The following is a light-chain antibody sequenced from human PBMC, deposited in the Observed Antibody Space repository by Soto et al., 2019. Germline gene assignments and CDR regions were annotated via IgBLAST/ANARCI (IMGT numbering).Light chain of an antibody. CDR3: SSYTSSSTYVV. Sequence: QSALTQPASMSGSPGQSITISCTGTRSDVGGYNYVSWYQQHPGKAPKLMIYDVSNRPSGVSNRFSGSKSGNTASLTISGLQAEDEADYYCSSYTSSSTYVVFGGGTKLTVL. CDR2: DVS. J-gene: IGLJ2*01. V-gene: IGLV2-14*01. CDR1: RSDVGGYNY.